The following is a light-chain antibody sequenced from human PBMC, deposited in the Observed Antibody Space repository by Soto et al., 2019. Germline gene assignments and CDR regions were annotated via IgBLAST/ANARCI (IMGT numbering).Light chain of an antibody. CDR2: DAS. V-gene: IGKV3-11*01. Sequence: EIVLTQSPATRSLSPGERATLSRRASQSVSSYLAWYQQKPGQAHRLLIYDASNRATGIPARFSGSGSGTDFTPTISSLEPEDFAVYYCQQRSNWPSLTFGGGTKLDIK. CDR1: QSVSSY. J-gene: IGKJ4*01. CDR3: QQRSNWPSLT.